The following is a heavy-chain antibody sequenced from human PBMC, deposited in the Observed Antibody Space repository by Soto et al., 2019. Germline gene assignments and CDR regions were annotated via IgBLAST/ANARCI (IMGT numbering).Heavy chain of an antibody. D-gene: IGHD4-17*01. Sequence: QVQLQQWGAGLLKPSETLSLTCAVYGGSFSGYYWSWIRQPPGKGLEWIGEINHSGSTNYNPSLMSRVTIAVDPSTNQFSLKLSSGTAADTAVYYCARGDYGDYDATGHFDLWGRGTLVTVSS. J-gene: IGHJ2*01. CDR1: GGSFSGYY. CDR2: INHSGST. V-gene: IGHV4-34*01. CDR3: ARGDYGDYDATGHFDL.